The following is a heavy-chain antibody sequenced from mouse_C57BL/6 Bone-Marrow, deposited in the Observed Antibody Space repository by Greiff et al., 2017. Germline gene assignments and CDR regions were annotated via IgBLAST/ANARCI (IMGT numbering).Heavy chain of an antibody. J-gene: IGHJ4*01. Sequence: VQLQQSGPELVKPGASVKISCKASGYSFTDYNLNWVKQSNGKSLEWIGVINPNYGTTSYNQKFKGKATLTVDQSSSTAYMQLNSLTSEDSAVYDGAREGDYYGSSVYYAMDYWGQGTAVTVSS. CDR2: INPNYGTT. CDR3: AREGDYYGSSVYYAMDY. V-gene: IGHV1-39*01. CDR1: GYSFTDYN. D-gene: IGHD1-1*01.